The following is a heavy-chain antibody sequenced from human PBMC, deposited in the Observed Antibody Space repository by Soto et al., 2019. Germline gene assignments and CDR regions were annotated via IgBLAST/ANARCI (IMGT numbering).Heavy chain of an antibody. D-gene: IGHD3-3*01. CDR1: GFTFSSYG. CDR3: ARRQYDFWSGYPSYYMDV. J-gene: IGHJ6*03. Sequence: GGSLRLSCAASGFTFSSYGMNWVRQAPGKGLEWVSYISHSGSTTYYADSVQGRFTISRDNSKSTLYLQMNSLRAEDTAVYYCARRQYDFWSGYPSYYMDVWGKGTTVTVSS. V-gene: IGHV3-48*01. CDR2: ISHSGSTT.